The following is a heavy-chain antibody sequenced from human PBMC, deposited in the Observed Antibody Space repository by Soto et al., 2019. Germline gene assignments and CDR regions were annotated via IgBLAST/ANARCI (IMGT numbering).Heavy chain of an antibody. D-gene: IGHD6-13*01. V-gene: IGHV1-2*04. CDR3: ARTGTEAFDI. Sequence: ASVKVSCKASGYTFTGYYMHWVRQAPGQGLEWMGWINPNSGGTNYAQKFQGWVTMTRDASISTAYMELSRLRSDDTAVYCCARTGTEAFDIWGQGTMVTVSS. J-gene: IGHJ3*02. CDR1: GYTFTGYY. CDR2: INPNSGGT.